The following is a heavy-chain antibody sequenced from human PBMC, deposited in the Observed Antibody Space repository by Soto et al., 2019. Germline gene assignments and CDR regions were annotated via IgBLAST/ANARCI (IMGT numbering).Heavy chain of an antibody. J-gene: IGHJ4*02. D-gene: IGHD3-3*01. CDR1: GFTFRSFS. CDR2: ISYDGSNK. CDR3: ARDKRDLRFLEWSYYFDY. Sequence: GGSLRLSCGASGFTFRSFSMHWVRQAPGKGLEWVALISYDGSNKYYVDSVKGRFTISRDNSKNTLYLQMNSLRAEDTAVYYCARDKRDLRFLEWSYYFDYWGQGTLVTVSS. V-gene: IGHV3-30-3*01.